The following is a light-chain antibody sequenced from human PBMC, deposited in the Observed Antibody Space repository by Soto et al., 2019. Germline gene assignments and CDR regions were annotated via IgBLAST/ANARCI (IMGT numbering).Light chain of an antibody. V-gene: IGLV2-14*01. CDR3: SSYTSSSTAGV. Sequence: QSALTQPASVSGSPGQSITISCTGTSSDVGGSNYVSWYQQHPGKAPKLMIYEVSNRPSGVSNRFSGSKSGNTASLTISGLQAEDEADYYCSSYTSSSTAGVFGGGTKLTVL. J-gene: IGLJ2*01. CDR2: EVS. CDR1: SSDVGGSNY.